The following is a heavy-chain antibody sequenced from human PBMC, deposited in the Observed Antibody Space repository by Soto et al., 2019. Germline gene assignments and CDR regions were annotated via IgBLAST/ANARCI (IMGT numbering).Heavy chain of an antibody. Sequence: SLTCAVSGGSISSGGYSWSWIRQPPGKGLEWIGYIYHSGSTYYNPSLKSRVTISVDRSKNQFSLKLSSVTAADTAVYYCASRRRCSSTSCPFDYWGQGTLVTVSS. J-gene: IGHJ4*02. D-gene: IGHD2-2*01. CDR2: IYHSGST. CDR3: ASRRRCSSTSCPFDY. CDR1: GGSISSGGYS. V-gene: IGHV4-30-2*01.